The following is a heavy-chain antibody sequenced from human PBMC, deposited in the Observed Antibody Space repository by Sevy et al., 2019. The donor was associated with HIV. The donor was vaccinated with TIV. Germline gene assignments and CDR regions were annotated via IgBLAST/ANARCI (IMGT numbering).Heavy chain of an antibody. CDR2: ISGSDDSGGDDTI. V-gene: IGHV3-11*01. CDR1: GFTLSDYY. Sequence: GGSLRLSCTASGFTLSDYYMSWIRQAPGKGLQWISYISGSDDSGGDDTIYYADSVKGRFTISRDNAKNSLYLQMGSLRADVTAVNYCARDHVKDGKGGDYYYHAMDVWGRGTTVTVSS. J-gene: IGHJ6*02. CDR3: ARDHVKDGKGGDYYYHAMDV. D-gene: IGHD3-16*01.